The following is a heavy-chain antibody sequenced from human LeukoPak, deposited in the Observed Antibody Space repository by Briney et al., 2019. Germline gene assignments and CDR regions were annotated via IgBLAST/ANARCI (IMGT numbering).Heavy chain of an antibody. CDR3: ARVNGVYWYFDL. CDR2: SRNEANAYTT. V-gene: IGHV3-72*01. Sequence: GGSLRLSCAASGNYWMSWVRQAPGKGLEWVGRSRNEANAYTTDYAASVKGRFTISRDDSKNSLYLQMNSLKTEDTAVYYCARVNGVYWYFDLWGRGTLVTVSS. CDR1: GNYW. J-gene: IGHJ2*01. D-gene: IGHD3-10*01.